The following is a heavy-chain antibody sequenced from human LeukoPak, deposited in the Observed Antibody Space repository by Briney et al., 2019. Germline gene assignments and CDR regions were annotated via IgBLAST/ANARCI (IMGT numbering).Heavy chain of an antibody. J-gene: IGHJ4*02. CDR2: FDPEDGET. CDR1: GYTLSELS. CDR3: ATVKMEEIVIGRITIFGVAQGVRQYYFDY. V-gene: IGHV1-24*01. Sequence: ASVKVSCKVSGYTLSELSMHWVRQAPGKGLEWMGGFDPEDGETIYAQKFQGRVTMTEDTSTDTAYMELSSLRSEDTVVYYCATVKMEEIVIGRITIFGVAQGVRQYYFDYWGQGTLVTVSS. D-gene: IGHD3-3*01.